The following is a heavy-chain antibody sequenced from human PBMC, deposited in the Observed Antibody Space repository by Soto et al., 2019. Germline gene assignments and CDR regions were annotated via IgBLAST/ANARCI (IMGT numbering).Heavy chain of an antibody. CDR2: IYYSGTT. Sequence: QVQLQESGPGLVKPSQTLSLTCTVSGGSISSGGSYWSWIRQNPGKGLEWIGYIYYSGTTYYNPSLKRSVSMSLNTYKKQSTLKLSSVTAADTAIYYCARDDWFTSSCSYLDLWGRGTLVTVSS. CDR1: GGSISSGGSY. D-gene: IGHD6-13*01. J-gene: IGHJ2*01. CDR3: ARDDWFTSSCSYLDL. V-gene: IGHV4-31*03.